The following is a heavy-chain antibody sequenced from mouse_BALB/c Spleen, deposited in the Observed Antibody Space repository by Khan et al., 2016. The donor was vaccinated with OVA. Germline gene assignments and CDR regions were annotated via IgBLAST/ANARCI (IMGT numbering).Heavy chain of an antibody. V-gene: IGHV3-2*02. CDR2: ISYSGNT. CDR1: GYSITTDYA. D-gene: IGHD1-1*01. CDR3: ARVYGGDFDY. J-gene: IGHJ2*01. Sequence: EVQLVESGPGLVKPSQSLSLTCTVTGYSITTDYAWNWIRQFPGKKLEWMGFISYSGNTKYNPSLKSRISITRDTSKNQFFLQLKSVTTEDTAIYYCARVYGGDFDYWGQGTTLTVSS.